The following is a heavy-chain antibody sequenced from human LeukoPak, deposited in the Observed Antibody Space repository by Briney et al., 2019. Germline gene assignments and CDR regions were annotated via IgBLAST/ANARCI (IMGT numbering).Heavy chain of an antibody. CDR1: GFTLSSNY. CDR3: AREVGATDY. CDR2: IYSGGST. J-gene: IGHJ4*02. D-gene: IGHD1-26*01. Sequence: GGSLRLSCAASGFTLSSNYMSGVRQAPGKGLEWVSVIYSGGSTYYADSVKGRFTISRDNSKNTLYLQMNRLRAEDTAVYYCAREVGATDYWGQGTLVTVSS. V-gene: IGHV3-66*01.